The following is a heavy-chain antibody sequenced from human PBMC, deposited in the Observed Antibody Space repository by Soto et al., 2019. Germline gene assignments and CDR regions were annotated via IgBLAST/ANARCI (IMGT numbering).Heavy chain of an antibody. V-gene: IGHV1-69*12. Sequence: QVQLVQSGAEVKKPGSSVKVSCKASGGTFSSYAISWVRQAPGQGLEWMGGIITIFGTANYAQKFQGRVAITAADSTSTAYMELCSLRTEDTAVYYCARDWFGRPPYDYYGMAVWGKGTTVTVSS. CDR3: ARDWFGRPPYDYYGMAV. CDR1: GGTFSSYA. D-gene: IGHD3-16*01. CDR2: IITIFGTA. J-gene: IGHJ6*04.